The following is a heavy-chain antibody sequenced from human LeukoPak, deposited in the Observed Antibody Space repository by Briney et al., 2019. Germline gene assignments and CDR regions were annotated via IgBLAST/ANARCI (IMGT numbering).Heavy chain of an antibody. J-gene: IGHJ2*01. Sequence: GGSLRLSCAASGFTFGSFAMSWARQAPGKGLEWISGISSSGSGGNTYYRDSVKGRFTISRDSSKNTLFLQMNSLRAEDTAIYYCAKDRTVEASYWYFDLWGRGTLVTVSS. CDR2: ISSSGSGGNT. D-gene: IGHD4-23*01. V-gene: IGHV3-23*01. CDR1: GFTFGSFA. CDR3: AKDRTVEASYWYFDL.